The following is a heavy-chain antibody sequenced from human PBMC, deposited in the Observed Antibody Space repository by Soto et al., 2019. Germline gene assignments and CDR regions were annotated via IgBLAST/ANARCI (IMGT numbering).Heavy chain of an antibody. J-gene: IGHJ6*03. CDR3: AGVGYSSGYRRTYYYMDV. Sequence: PSETLSLTCTVSGGSISSYYSNWIRQPPGKGLEWIGYIYYSGSTNYNPSLKSRVTISVDTSKNQFSLKLGSVTAADTAVYYCAGVGYSSGYRRTYYYMDVWGKGTTVTVSS. CDR1: GGSISSYY. CDR2: IYYSGST. V-gene: IGHV4-59*01. D-gene: IGHD6-19*01.